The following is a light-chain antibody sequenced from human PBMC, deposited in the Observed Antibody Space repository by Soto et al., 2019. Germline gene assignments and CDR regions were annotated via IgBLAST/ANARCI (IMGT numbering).Light chain of an antibody. J-gene: IGLJ2*01. CDR3: CSYAGSSTYVV. CDR1: SSDVGSYNL. V-gene: IGLV2-23*01. Sequence: QSVLTQPASVSGSPGQSITISCTGTSSDVGSYNLVSWYQQHPGKAPKLMIYEGSKRPSGVSNRFSGSKSGNTASVTISGLQAEDEADYDCCSYAGSSTYVVFGGGTKLTVL. CDR2: EGS.